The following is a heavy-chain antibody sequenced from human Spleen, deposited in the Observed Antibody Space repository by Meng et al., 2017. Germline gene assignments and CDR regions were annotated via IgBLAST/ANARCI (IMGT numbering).Heavy chain of an antibody. V-gene: IGHV4-34*01. Sequence: QWQIQHWGAGLLKPSETLSLTCVVSGGSFSDYYWSWIRQPPGKGLEWIGEINHSGSTNYNPSLKSRVTISVDTSKNQFSLKLSSVTAADSAVYYCARGPTTMAHDFDYWGQGTLVTVSS. J-gene: IGHJ4*02. D-gene: IGHD4-11*01. CDR2: INHSGST. CDR1: GGSFSDYY. CDR3: ARGPTTMAHDFDY.